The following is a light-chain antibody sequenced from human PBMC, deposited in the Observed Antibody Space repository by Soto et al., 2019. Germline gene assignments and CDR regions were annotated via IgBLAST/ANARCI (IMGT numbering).Light chain of an antibody. V-gene: IGLV2-8*01. CDR2: EVS. CDR1: SSDVGYFNY. Sequence: QSVLTQPASVSGSPGQSITISCTGTSSDVGYFNYVSWYQQHPGKAPKLIIYEVSKRPSGVPDRFSGSKSGNTASLTVSGLQAEDEADYYCSSYAGNNNVVFGGGTKVTVL. J-gene: IGLJ2*01. CDR3: SSYAGNNNVV.